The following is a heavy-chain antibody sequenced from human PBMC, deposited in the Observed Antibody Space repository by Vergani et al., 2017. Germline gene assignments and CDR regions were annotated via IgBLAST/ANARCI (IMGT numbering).Heavy chain of an antibody. Sequence: QLQLQESGPGLVKPSETLSLTCTVSGGSISSSSYYWGWIRQPPGKGLEWIWSIYYSGSTNYNPSLKSRVTISVDTSKNQFSLKLSSVTAADTAVYYCARVNPRPFSGPLSLSWFDPWGQGTLVTVSS. D-gene: IGHD2-15*01. V-gene: IGHV4-39*07. J-gene: IGHJ5*02. CDR2: IYYSGST. CDR1: GGSISSSSYY. CDR3: ARVNPRPFSGPLSLSWFDP.